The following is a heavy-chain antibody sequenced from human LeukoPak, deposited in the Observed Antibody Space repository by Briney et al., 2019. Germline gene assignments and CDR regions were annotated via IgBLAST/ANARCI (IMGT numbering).Heavy chain of an antibody. V-gene: IGHV1-2*02. CDR1: RYTFTDYY. J-gene: IGHJ5*02. Sequence: ASVKVSCKASRYTFTDYYIHWVRQAPGQGLEWMGWINPNSGGTNYAQKFQGRVTMTRDTSISRVYMELSSLRSDDTAVYYCARDPRDNWFGPWGQGTLVTVSS. CDR3: ARDPRDNWFGP. CDR2: INPNSGGT.